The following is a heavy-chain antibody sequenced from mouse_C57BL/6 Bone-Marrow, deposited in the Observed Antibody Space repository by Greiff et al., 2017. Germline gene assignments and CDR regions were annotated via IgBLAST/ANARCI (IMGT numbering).Heavy chain of an antibody. CDR3: AGGYYGSVWYFDV. CDR2: IWPGGGT. Sequence: QVQLKQSGPGLVAPSQCLSITCTVSGFSLTSYAISWVRQPPGQGLEWLGVIWPGGGTNYNSALKSRLSISKDNSKSQVFLKMNSLQTDDTAGYYCAGGYYGSVWYFDVWGTGTTVTVSS. D-gene: IGHD1-1*01. V-gene: IGHV2-9-1*01. CDR1: GFSLTSYA. J-gene: IGHJ1*03.